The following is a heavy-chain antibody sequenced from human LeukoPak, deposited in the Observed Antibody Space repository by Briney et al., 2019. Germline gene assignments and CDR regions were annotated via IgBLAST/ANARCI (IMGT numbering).Heavy chain of an antibody. CDR1: GYTFTSYY. CDR2: INPSGGST. CDR3: ARVQGIVVVGGAFDI. V-gene: IGHV1-46*01. J-gene: IGHJ3*02. D-gene: IGHD3-22*01. Sequence: ASVKVSCKASGYTFTSYYMHWVRLAPGQGLEWMGIINPSGGSTSYAQKFQGRVTMTRDMSTSTVYMELSSLRSEDTAVYYCARVQGIVVVGGAFDIWGQGTMVTVSS.